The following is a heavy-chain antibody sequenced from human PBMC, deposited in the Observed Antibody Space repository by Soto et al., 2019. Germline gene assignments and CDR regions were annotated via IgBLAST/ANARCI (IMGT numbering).Heavy chain of an antibody. CDR2: INPNSGGT. J-gene: IGHJ4*02. D-gene: IGHD6-13*01. V-gene: IGHV1-2*04. Sequence: GASVKVSCKASGYTFTGYYMHWVRQAPGQGLEWMGWINPNSGGTNYAQKFQGWVTMTRDTSISTAYMELSRLRSDDTAVYYCAREAGGALHIAAAGEFDYWGQGXLVTVYS. CDR3: AREAGGALHIAAAGEFDY. CDR1: GYTFTGYY.